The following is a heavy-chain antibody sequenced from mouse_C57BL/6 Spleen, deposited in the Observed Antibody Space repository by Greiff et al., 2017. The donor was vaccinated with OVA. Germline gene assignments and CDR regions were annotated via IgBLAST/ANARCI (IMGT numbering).Heavy chain of an antibody. CDR2: IDPEDGEN. CDR3: ARNGDPSYYFDY. CDR1: GFNIKDYY. D-gene: IGHD3-3*01. J-gene: IGHJ2*01. V-gene: IGHV14-2*01. Sequence: EVQLQQSGAELVKPGASVKLSCTASGFNIKDYYMHWVKQRTEQGLEWIGRIDPEDGENKYAPKFQGKATITADTSSNTAYLQLSSLTSEDTAVYYCARNGDPSYYFDYWGQGTTLTVSS.